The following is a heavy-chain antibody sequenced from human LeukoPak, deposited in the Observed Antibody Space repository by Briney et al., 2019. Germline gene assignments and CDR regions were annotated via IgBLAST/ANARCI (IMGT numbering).Heavy chain of an antibody. J-gene: IGHJ3*02. CDR3: ARDKPLHEKGAFDI. CDR2: IRYDGSNK. V-gene: IGHV3-30*02. CDR1: GFTFSSYG. Sequence: GGSLRLSCAASGFTFSSYGMHWVRQAPGKGLEWVAFIRYDGSNKYYADSVKGRFTISRDNSKNTLYLQMNSLRAEDTAVYYCARDKPLHEKGAFDIWGQGTMVTVSS.